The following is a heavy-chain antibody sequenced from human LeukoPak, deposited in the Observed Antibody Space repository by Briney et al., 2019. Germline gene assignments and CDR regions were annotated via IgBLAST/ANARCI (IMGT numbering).Heavy chain of an antibody. D-gene: IGHD2-2*02. CDR2: INPSGGST. J-gene: IGHJ3*02. Sequence: ASVKVSCKASGYTFTSYYMHWVRQAPGQGLEWMGIINPSGGSTSYAQKFQGRVTMTRDTSTSTVCMELSSLRSEDTAVYYCAREGGGQLPYGDAFDIWGQGTMVTVSS. V-gene: IGHV1-46*01. CDR3: AREGGGQLPYGDAFDI. CDR1: GYTFTSYY.